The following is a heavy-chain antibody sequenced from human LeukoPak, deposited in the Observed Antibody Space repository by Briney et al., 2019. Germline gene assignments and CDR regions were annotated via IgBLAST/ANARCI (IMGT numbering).Heavy chain of an antibody. CDR2: IKHDGSEK. J-gene: IGHJ6*03. CDR1: GFTFSSYW. CDR3: ARVTIFGVVGNYYYYYMDV. D-gene: IGHD3-3*01. V-gene: IGHV3-7*01. Sequence: PGGSLRLSCAASGFTFSSYWMSWVRQAPGKGLEWVANIKHDGSEKYYVDSVKGRFTISRDNAKNSLYLQMNSLRAEDTAVYYCARVTIFGVVGNYYYYYMDVWGKGTTVTVSS.